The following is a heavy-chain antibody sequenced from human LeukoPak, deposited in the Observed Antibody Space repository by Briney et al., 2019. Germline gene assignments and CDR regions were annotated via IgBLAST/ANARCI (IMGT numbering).Heavy chain of an antibody. CDR1: GFTVSSNY. Sequence: PGGSLRLSCAASGFTVSSNYMSWVRQAPGKGLEWVSVIYSGGSTYYADSVKGRFTISRDNSKNTLYLQMNSLRAEDTAIYYYAKEYGRNHFDSWGQGAVVTVSS. J-gene: IGHJ4*02. CDR2: IYSGGST. CDR3: AKEYGRNHFDS. V-gene: IGHV3-66*01. D-gene: IGHD4-17*01.